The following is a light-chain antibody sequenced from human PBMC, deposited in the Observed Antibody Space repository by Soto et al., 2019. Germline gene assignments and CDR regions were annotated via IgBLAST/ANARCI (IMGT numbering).Light chain of an antibody. V-gene: IGLV2-14*03. CDR2: AVS. CDR1: SSDIGSYDH. J-gene: IGLJ1*01. Sequence: QSALTQPASVSGSPGQSITISCSGTSSDIGSYDHVAWYQQFPGKSPKLIIYAVSDRPSGVSDRFSGSKSGISASLTISGLPNEGGAYYHLISFTDRQAFSLGTGTKVTGL. CDR3: ISFTDRQAFS.